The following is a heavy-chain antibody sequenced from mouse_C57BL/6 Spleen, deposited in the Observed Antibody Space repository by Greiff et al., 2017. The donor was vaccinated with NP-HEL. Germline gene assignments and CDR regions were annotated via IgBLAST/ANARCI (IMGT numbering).Heavy chain of an antibody. V-gene: IGHV1-64*01. CDR2: IHPNSGST. CDR1: GYTFTSYW. J-gene: IGHJ4*01. Sequence: QVQLQQSGAELVKPGASVKLSCKASGYTFTSYWMHWVKQRPGQGLEWIGMIHPNSGSTNYNEKFKSKATLTVDKSSSTAYMQLSSLTSEDSAVYYCARRVVAKLEMDYGGQGTSVTVSS. D-gene: IGHD1-1*01. CDR3: ARRVVAKLEMDY.